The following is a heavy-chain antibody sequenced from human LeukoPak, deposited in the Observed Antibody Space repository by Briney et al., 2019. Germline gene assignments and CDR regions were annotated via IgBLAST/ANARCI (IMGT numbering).Heavy chain of an antibody. CDR3: AGTNYNILTGYDN. V-gene: IGHV4-34*01. CDR2: INHSGST. D-gene: IGHD3-9*01. CDR1: GGSFSGYY. J-gene: IGHJ4*02. Sequence: SETLSLTCAVYGGSFSGYYWSWIRQPPGKGLEWIGEINHSGSTNYNPSLKSRVTISVDTSRSQFSLKLSSVTAADTAVYYCAGTNYNILTGYDNWGQGTLVTVSS.